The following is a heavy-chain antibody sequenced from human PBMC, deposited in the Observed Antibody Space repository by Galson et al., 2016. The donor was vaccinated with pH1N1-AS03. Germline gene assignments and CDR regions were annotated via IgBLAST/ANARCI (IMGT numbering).Heavy chain of an antibody. J-gene: IGHJ3*02. D-gene: IGHD3-3*01. CDR1: GGTFSSFA. Sequence: SVKVSCKASGGTFSSFAISWVRLAPGQGLEWMGGIIPIFGTPNYAQKFQGRVTITADKSTFTAYMELSSLRSEDTAVYYCARPRGWSGHDAFDIWGQGTMVTVSS. CDR2: IIPIFGTP. V-gene: IGHV1-69*06. CDR3: ARPRGWSGHDAFDI.